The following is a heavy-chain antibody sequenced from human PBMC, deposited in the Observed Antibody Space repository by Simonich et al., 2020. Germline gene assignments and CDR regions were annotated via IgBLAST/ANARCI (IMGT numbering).Heavy chain of an antibody. CDR3: ARLPDY. J-gene: IGHJ4*02. CDR1: GGSISRYY. V-gene: IGHV4-59*08. Sequence: QVQLQESGPGLVKPSETLSLTCTVSGGSISRYYWSWIRQPPGKGLEWIGYIYYSGSTNYNPSLKSRVTISVDTSKTQFSLKLSSVTAADTAVYYCARLPDYWGQGTLVTVSS. CDR2: IYYSGST.